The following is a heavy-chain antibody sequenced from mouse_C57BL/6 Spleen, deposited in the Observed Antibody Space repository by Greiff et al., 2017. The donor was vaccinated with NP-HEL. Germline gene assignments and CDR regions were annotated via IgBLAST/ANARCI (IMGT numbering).Heavy chain of an antibody. CDR3: ASGPLRWGAMDY. Sequence: EVQLQQSVAELVRPGASVKLSCTASGFNIKNTYMHWVKQRPEQGLEWIGRIDPANGNTKYAPKFQGKATITAETSANTACLQLISLTSEDTAIYYCASGPLRWGAMDYWGQGTSVTVSS. V-gene: IGHV14-3*01. D-gene: IGHD2-12*01. CDR2: IDPANGNT. J-gene: IGHJ4*01. CDR1: GFNIKNTY.